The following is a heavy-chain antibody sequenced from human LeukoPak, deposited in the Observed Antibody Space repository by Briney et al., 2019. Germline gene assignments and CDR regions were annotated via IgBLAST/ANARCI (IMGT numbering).Heavy chain of an antibody. J-gene: IGHJ4*02. Sequence: GGSLRLSCAASGFTFSSYSMNWVRQAPGRGLEWVSTIGGDGGSTFYADSVKGRFTISRDNSKNTLYLQMNSLRAEDTAVYYCAKTPGTPYYFDYWGQGTLVTVSS. CDR2: IGGDGGST. V-gene: IGHV3-23*01. CDR1: GFTFSSYS. CDR3: AKTPGTPYYFDY. D-gene: IGHD6-13*01.